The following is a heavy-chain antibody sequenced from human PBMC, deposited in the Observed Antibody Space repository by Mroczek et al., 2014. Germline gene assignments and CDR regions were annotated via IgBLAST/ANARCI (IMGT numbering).Heavy chain of an antibody. V-gene: IGHV3-11*01. J-gene: IGHJ4*02. Sequence: QVQLVQSGGGLVKPGGSLRLSCAASGFTFSDYYMSWIRQAPGKGLEWVSYISSSGSTIYYADSVKGRFTISRDNAKNSLYLQMNSLRAEDTAVYYCARDGDYYGSGSYYKAVFRYFDYWGQGTLVTVSS. CDR3: ARDGDYYGSGSYYKAVFRYFDY. CDR2: ISSSGSTI. D-gene: IGHD3-10*01. CDR1: GFTFSDYY.